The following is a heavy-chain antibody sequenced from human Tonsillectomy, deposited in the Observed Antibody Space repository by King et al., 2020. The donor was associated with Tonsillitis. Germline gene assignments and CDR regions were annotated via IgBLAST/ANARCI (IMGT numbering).Heavy chain of an antibody. CDR2: MNPNSGNT. Sequence: QLVQSGAEVKKPGASVKVSCKASGYTFTSYDVNWVRQATGQGLEWMGWMNPNSGNTGYAQKLQGRVTMTRNTSISTAYMELSSLRSEDADVYYCARVALTYCSGTSCYAYYYYGMDVWGQGTTVTVTS. V-gene: IGHV1-8*01. J-gene: IGHJ6*02. D-gene: IGHD2-2*01. CDR3: ARVALTYCSGTSCYAYYYYGMDV. CDR1: GYTFTSYD.